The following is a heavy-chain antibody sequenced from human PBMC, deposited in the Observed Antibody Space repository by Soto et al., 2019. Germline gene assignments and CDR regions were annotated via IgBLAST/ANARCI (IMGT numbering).Heavy chain of an antibody. D-gene: IGHD2-2*01. Sequence: SETLSLTCTVSGDSISSGDYYWGWIRQPPGKGLEWIGYIYYSGSTYYNPSLKSRVTMSVDTSKNQFSLNLNSVTAADTAVYYCARGPAAKNWFDPWGQGTLVTVSS. CDR2: IYYSGST. V-gene: IGHV4-30-4*01. CDR1: GDSISSGDYY. CDR3: ARGPAAKNWFDP. J-gene: IGHJ5*02.